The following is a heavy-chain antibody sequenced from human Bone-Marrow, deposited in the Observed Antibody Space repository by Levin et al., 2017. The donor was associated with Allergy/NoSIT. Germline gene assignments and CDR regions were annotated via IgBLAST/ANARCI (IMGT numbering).Heavy chain of an antibody. D-gene: IGHD1-26*01. Sequence: PGGSLRLSCVASGFSFDDYAMHWVRQPPGKGLEWVSGISWNSDDRLYADSVKGRFTISRDNAKNSLYLQMDSLRPADTAFYYCAKDTGREVGAVAYWGHGTLVTVSS. J-gene: IGHJ4*01. V-gene: IGHV3-9*01. CDR1: GFSFDDYA. CDR3: AKDTGREVGAVAY. CDR2: ISWNSDDR.